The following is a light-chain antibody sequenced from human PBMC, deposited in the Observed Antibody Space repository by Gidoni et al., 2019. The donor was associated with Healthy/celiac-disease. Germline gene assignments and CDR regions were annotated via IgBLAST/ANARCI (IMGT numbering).Light chain of an antibody. CDR1: QSISSY. CDR2: VAS. J-gene: IGKJ4*01. CDR3: QQSYSIPLT. V-gene: IGKV1-39*01. Sequence: DIQMTQSPSSLSASVGDRVTITCRASQSISSYLNWYQQKPGKAPKLLISVASSLQSGVPSRFSGSGSGTDFTLTISSLQPEDFATYYCQQSYSIPLTFGGGTKVEIK.